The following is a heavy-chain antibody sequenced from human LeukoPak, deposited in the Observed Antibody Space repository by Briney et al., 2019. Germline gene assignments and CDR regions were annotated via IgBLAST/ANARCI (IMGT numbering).Heavy chain of an antibody. CDR2: IYSGGST. D-gene: IGHD3-16*01. Sequence: GGSLRLSCAASGFTVSSNYMSWVRQAPGKGLEWVSVIYSGGSTYYADSVKGRFTISRDNSKNTLYLQMNNLRAEDTAVYYCARGLRGSYAYFDYWGQGTLVTVSS. CDR1: GFTVSSNY. V-gene: IGHV3-53*01. J-gene: IGHJ4*02. CDR3: ARGLRGSYAYFDY.